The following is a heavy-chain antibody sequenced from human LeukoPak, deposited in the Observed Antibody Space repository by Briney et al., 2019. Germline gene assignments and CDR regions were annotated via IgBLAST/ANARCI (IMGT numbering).Heavy chain of an antibody. V-gene: IGHV3-23*01. Sequence: RPGGSLRLSCAASGFTFSSYAMSWVRQAPGKGLEWVSGISGSGGSTYYADSVKGRFTISRDNSKNTLYLQMNSLRAEDTAVYYCARTPYDFWSGYLPSYFDRRGKGSDYYMDVWGKGTTVTVSS. CDR1: GFTFSSYA. D-gene: IGHD3-3*01. J-gene: IGHJ6*03. CDR3: ARTPYDFWSGYLPSYFDRRGKGSDYYMDV. CDR2: ISGSGGST.